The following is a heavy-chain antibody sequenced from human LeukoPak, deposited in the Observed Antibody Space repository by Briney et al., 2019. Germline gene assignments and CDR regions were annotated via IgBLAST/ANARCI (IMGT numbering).Heavy chain of an antibody. D-gene: IGHD5-24*01. J-gene: IGHJ6*02. V-gene: IGHV3-23*01. CDR1: GFTFSSYA. CDR3: AKDGERWLQLNGMDV. Sequence: QSGGSLRLSCAASGFTFSSYAMSWVRQAPGKGLEWVSAISGSGGSTYYADSVKGRFTISRDNSKNTLYLQMNSLRAEDTAVYYCAKDGERWLQLNGMDVWGQGTTVTVSS. CDR2: ISGSGGST.